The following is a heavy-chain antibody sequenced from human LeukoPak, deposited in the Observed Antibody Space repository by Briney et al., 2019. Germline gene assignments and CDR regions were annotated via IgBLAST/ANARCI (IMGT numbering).Heavy chain of an antibody. V-gene: IGHV1-18*01. D-gene: IGHD3-3*01. Sequence: ASVKVSCKASGYTLTSYGISWGRQAPGQGLEYMGWISAYNGNTNYTQKLQGRVTMTTDTSTTTAYMELRSLRSHDTAVYYCARDPGNFWSSIDYWSQGTLATVSS. CDR3: ARDPGNFWSSIDY. CDR1: GYTLTSYG. J-gene: IGHJ4*02. CDR2: ISAYNGNT.